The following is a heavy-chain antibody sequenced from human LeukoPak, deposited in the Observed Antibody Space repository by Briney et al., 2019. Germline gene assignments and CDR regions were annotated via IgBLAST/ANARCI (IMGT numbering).Heavy chain of an antibody. CDR2: IRYDGTKK. CDR3: AKGPGGEVLPDY. V-gene: IGHV3-30*02. Sequence: GGSLRLSCAASGFTFRSYGMHWVRQAPGKGLEWVAFIRYDGTKKNYADSVKGRFTISRDNSKNTVYQEVSSLRAEDTAVYYGAKGPGGEVLPDYWGQGTLVTVSS. J-gene: IGHJ4*02. D-gene: IGHD1-26*01. CDR1: GFTFRSYG.